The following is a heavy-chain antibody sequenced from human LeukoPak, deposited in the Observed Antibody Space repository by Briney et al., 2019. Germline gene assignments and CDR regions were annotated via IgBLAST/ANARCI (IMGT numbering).Heavy chain of an antibody. Sequence: GGSLRLSCAASGFTFSNYWMYWVRQGPGKGLVWVSRISSDGRSTNYADSVKGRFTISRDNAKNTLFLQVNSLRADDTAVYYCARCWSGNYYDYWGQGTLVSVSS. D-gene: IGHD3-3*01. V-gene: IGHV3-74*01. CDR2: ISSDGRST. CDR1: GFTFSNYW. J-gene: IGHJ4*02. CDR3: ARCWSGNYYDY.